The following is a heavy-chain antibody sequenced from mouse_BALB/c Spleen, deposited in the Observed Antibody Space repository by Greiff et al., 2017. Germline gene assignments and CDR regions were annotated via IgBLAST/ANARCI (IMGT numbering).Heavy chain of an antibody. Sequence: EVQLQQSGAELVKPGASVKLSCTASGFNIKDTYMHWVKQRPEQGLEWIGRIDPANGNTKYDPKFQGKATITADTSSNTAYLQLSSLTSEDTAVYYCARSGYGYPWFAYWGQGTLVTVSA. CDR3: ARSGYGYPWFAY. CDR2: IDPANGNT. V-gene: IGHV14-3*02. J-gene: IGHJ3*01. CDR1: GFNIKDTY. D-gene: IGHD2-2*01.